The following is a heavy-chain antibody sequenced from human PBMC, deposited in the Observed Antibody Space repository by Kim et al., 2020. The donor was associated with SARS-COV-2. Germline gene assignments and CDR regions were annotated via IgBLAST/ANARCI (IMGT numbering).Heavy chain of an antibody. Sequence: GGSLRLSCAASGFTFINYGMHWVRQAPGKGLEWVAAISYDGNNKYYADSVKGRFTISRDNSKSTLYLQMNSLRGDDTAVYYCAKDVSHGDANWFDPWGQGTLVTVSS. CDR2: ISYDGNNK. CDR3: AKDVSHGDANWFDP. J-gene: IGHJ5*02. V-gene: IGHV3-30*18. CDR1: GFTFINYG. D-gene: IGHD2-21*02.